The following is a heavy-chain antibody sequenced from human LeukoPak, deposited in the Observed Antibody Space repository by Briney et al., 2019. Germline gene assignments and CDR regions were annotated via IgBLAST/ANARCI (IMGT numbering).Heavy chain of an antibody. Sequence: SETLSLTCTVSGGSISSYYWSWIRQPPGKGLEWIGYIYYSGSTNHNPSLKSRVTISVDTSKNQFSLKLSSVTAADTAVYYCARVSLGTGTTAYYYYMDVWGKGTTVTVSS. CDR3: ARVSLGTGTTAYYYYMDV. D-gene: IGHD3-16*02. V-gene: IGHV4-59*01. CDR2: IYYSGST. CDR1: GGSISSYY. J-gene: IGHJ6*03.